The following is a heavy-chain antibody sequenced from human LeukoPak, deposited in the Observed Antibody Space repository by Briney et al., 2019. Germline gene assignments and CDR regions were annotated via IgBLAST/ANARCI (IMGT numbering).Heavy chain of an antibody. CDR1: GFTFSSYA. V-gene: IGHV3-23*01. J-gene: IGHJ5*02. Sequence: PGGPLRLSCAASGFTFSSYAMSWVRQAPGKGLEWVSAISGSGGSTYYADSVKGRFTISRDNSKNTLYLQMNSLRAEDTAVYYCAKQYYDFWSGRQNWFDPWGQGTLVTVSS. CDR2: ISGSGGST. CDR3: AKQYYDFWSGRQNWFDP. D-gene: IGHD3-3*01.